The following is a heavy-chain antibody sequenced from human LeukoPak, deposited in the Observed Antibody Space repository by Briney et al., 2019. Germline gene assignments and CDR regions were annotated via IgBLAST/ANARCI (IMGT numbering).Heavy chain of an antibody. CDR2: IYPGDADT. J-gene: IGHJ2*01. CDR3: ARQGARLATIYSYLGDWYFDL. Sequence: VESLKIPCKGSGYSFTSYLIGWVRQMPGKGLEWMGIIYPGDADTRYSPSFQSQVTISADRSISTAYLQWTRLKASDTAMYSCARQGARLATIYSYLGDWYFDLWGSGTLVTVSS. V-gene: IGHV5-51*01. CDR1: GYSFTSYL. D-gene: IGHD5-12*01.